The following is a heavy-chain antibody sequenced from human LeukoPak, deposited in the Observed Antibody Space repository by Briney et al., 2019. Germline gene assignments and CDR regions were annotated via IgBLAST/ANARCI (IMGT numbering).Heavy chain of an antibody. CDR1: GYTFTSYY. J-gene: IGHJ3*02. CDR3: ATRSLAAGDALDI. V-gene: IGHV1-46*01. Sequence: ASVKVSCKASGYTFTSYYMHWVRQAPGQGLEWMGIINPSGGSTSYAQKFQGRVTMTRDTSTSTVYMELSSLRSEDTAVYYCATRSLAAGDALDIWGQGTMVTVSS. D-gene: IGHD6-13*01. CDR2: INPSGGST.